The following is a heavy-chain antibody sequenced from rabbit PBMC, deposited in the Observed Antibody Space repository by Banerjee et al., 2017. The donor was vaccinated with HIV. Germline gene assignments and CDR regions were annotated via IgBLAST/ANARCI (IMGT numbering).Heavy chain of an antibody. Sequence: QQLEESGGGLVKPGGTLTLTCTASGIDFSGYFYMCWVRQPPGKGLEWIACIYTSDGHTYYASWAKGRFTISKTSSTTVTLQMTSLTAADTATYFCARGLLDYVGAGGFDLFFNLWGQGTLVTVS. D-gene: IGHD1-1*01. CDR1: GIDFSGYFY. V-gene: IGHV1S40*01. CDR3: ARGLLDYVGAGGFDLFFNL. CDR2: IYTSDGHT. J-gene: IGHJ4*01.